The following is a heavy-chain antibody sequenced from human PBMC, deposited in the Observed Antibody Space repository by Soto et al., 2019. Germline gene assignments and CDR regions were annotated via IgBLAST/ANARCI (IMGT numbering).Heavy chain of an antibody. Sequence: ASVKVSCKASRYTFTSYDINWVRQATGQGLEWMGWMNPNSGNTGYAQKFQGRVTISVDTSKNQFSLKLSSVTAADTAVFYCARAVAENYYYYYYMDVWGKGTTVTVSS. CDR2: MNPNSGNT. V-gene: IGHV1-8*01. CDR3: ARAVAENYYYYYYMDV. J-gene: IGHJ6*03. CDR1: RYTFTSYD.